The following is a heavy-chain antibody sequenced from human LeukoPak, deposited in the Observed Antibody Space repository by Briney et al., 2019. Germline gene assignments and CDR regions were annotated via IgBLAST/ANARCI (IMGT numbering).Heavy chain of an antibody. CDR3: AKGRDDFWSGYYSFDY. D-gene: IGHD3-3*01. J-gene: IGHJ4*02. Sequence: GGSLRLSCAACGFTFSSYGMHWVRQAPGKGLEWVAFIRYDGSNKYYADSVKGRFTISRDNSKNTLYLQMNSLRAEDTAVYYCAKGRDDFWSGYYSFDYWGQGTLVTVSS. V-gene: IGHV3-30*02. CDR1: GFTFSSYG. CDR2: IRYDGSNK.